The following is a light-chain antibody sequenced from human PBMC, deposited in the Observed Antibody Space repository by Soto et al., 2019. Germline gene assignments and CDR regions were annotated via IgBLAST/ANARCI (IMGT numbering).Light chain of an antibody. V-gene: IGLV2-11*01. CDR2: DVS. J-gene: IGLJ1*01. CDR3: XSXXXXXXXX. CDR1: SSDVGGYNY. Sequence: QSALTQPRSVSGSPGQSVTISCTGTSSDVGGYNYVSWYQQHPGKAPKLLIYDVSKRPSGVPDRFSGSKSGNTASLTISGXXAEDEADYYCXSXXXXXXXXFGTG.